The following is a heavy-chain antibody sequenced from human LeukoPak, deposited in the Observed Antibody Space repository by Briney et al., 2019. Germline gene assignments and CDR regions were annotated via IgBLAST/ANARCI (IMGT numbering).Heavy chain of an antibody. V-gene: IGHV3-23*01. CDR2: ISGSGGST. J-gene: IGHJ6*02. CDR3: AKECSGGSCYSAGQYYYYGMDA. Sequence: GGSLRPSCAASGLTFSTYAMSWVRQAPGKGLEWVSAISGSGGSTYYADSVKGRFTISRDNSKNTLYLQMNSLRAEDTAVYYCAKECSGGSCYSAGQYYYYGMDAWGQGTMVTVSS. D-gene: IGHD2-15*01. CDR1: GLTFSTYA.